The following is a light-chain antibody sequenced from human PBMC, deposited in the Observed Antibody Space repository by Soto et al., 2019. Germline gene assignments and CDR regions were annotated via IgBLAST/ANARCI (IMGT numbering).Light chain of an antibody. V-gene: IGKV1-39*01. CDR1: QSISNY. J-gene: IGKJ3*01. CDR2: AAS. Sequence: DIQITQSPSSLSASVGDRVTITCRASQSISNYLNWYQQKPGKAPKLLIYAASSLQSGVPSRFSGSGSGTDFTLTISSLQPDDFATYSCQQSYTTLFTFGPGTNVDI. CDR3: QQSYTTLFT.